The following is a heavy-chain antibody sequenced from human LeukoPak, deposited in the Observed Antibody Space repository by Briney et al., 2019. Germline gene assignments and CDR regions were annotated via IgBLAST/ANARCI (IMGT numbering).Heavy chain of an antibody. V-gene: IGHV3-49*04. D-gene: IGHD2-15*01. Sequence: GGSLRLSCTASGFTFGDYAMSWVRQAPGKGLEWVGFIRSKAYGGTTEYAASVKGRFTISRDDSKSIAYLQMNSLKTEDTAVYYCTRDGIGVVVAAYGYWGQGTLVTVSS. CDR1: GFTFGDYA. CDR3: TRDGIGVVVAAYGY. J-gene: IGHJ4*02. CDR2: IRSKAYGGTT.